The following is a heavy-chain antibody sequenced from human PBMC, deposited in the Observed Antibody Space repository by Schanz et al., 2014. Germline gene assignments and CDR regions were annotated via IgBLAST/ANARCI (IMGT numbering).Heavy chain of an antibody. V-gene: IGHV3-23*04. D-gene: IGHD3-10*01. Sequence: EVQLVESGGGLVQPGGSLRLSCAASGFTFNIYAMSWVRQAPGKGLEWVAGISGSGTTTYYAASVKGRFTISRDNSKNTLYLQMNSLSPEDAAFYYCTADLWFGAVWGVWWGQGTLVTVSS. CDR2: ISGSGTTT. J-gene: IGHJ4*02. CDR3: TADLWFGAVWGVW. CDR1: GFTFNIYA.